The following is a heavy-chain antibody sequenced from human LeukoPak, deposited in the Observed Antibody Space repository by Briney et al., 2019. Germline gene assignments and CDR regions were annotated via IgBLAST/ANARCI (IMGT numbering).Heavy chain of an antibody. CDR3: ARGRYWSGGSCYYNWFDP. D-gene: IGHD2-15*01. CDR2: MNPNSGNT. CDR1: GYTFTSYD. J-gene: IGHJ5*02. V-gene: IGHV1-8*01. Sequence: ASVEVSCKASGYTFTSYDINWVRQATGQGLEWMGWMNPNSGNTGYAQKFQGRVTMTRNTSISTAYMELSSLRSEDTAVYYCARGRYWSGGSCYYNWFDPWGQGTLVTVSS.